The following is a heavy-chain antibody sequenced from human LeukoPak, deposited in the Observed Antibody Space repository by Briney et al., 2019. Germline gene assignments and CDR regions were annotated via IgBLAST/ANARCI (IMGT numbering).Heavy chain of an antibody. V-gene: IGHV3-7*03. Sequence: PGGSLRLSCEASGFTSGNYWMNWVRQTPGKGLEWVAIIRQDGSERYYVDSVKGRFTISRDNSKNTLYLQMNSLRAEDTALYYCARDRLGAMLFFDSWGQGTLVTVSS. CDR2: IRQDGSER. CDR1: GFTSGNYW. D-gene: IGHD3-16*01. CDR3: ARDRLGAMLFFDS. J-gene: IGHJ4*02.